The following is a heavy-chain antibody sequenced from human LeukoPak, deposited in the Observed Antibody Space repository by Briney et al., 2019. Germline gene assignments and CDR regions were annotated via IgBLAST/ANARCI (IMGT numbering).Heavy chain of an antibody. CDR3: ASGVVGATDTGPNDY. Sequence: PGGSLRLSCAASGFTFSSYSMNWVRQAPGKGLEWVSSISSSSSYIYYADSVKGRFTISRDNAKNSLYLQMNSLRAEDTAVYYCASGVVGATDTGPNDYWGQGTLVTVSS. D-gene: IGHD1-26*01. CDR2: ISSSSSYI. CDR1: GFTFSSYS. V-gene: IGHV3-21*01. J-gene: IGHJ4*02.